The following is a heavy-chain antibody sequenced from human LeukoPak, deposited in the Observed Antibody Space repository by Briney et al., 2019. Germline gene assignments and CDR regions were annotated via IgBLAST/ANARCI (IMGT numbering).Heavy chain of an antibody. CDR3: AKDQGGRYYDILAGYYPENFFDY. J-gene: IGHJ4*02. Sequence: PPGGSLLLSCSASGFTFSNYAMSWVRQAPGKGLEWVSTISGTGGSAKYADSVKGRFTFSRDNSKDTLYLQMNGLRAEDTAVYYCAKDQGGRYYDILAGYYPENFFDYWGQGTLVTVSS. V-gene: IGHV3-23*01. CDR1: GFTFSNYA. D-gene: IGHD3-9*01. CDR2: ISGTGGSA.